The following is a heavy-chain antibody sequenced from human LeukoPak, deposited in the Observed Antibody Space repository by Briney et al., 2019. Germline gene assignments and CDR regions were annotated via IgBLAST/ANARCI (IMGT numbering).Heavy chain of an antibody. D-gene: IGHD6-19*01. J-gene: IGHJ4*02. CDR3: ARDPSSGWFDY. CDR1: GFTFSICE. V-gene: IGHV3-48*03. CDR2: ISSGGCTI. Sequence: GGTLRLPCAASGFTFSICEMHWVPRAPGKGWVGVSYISSGGCTILYTDFVEERFTISRDNAKNSLYLQMNSLRAEDTAVYYCARDPSSGWFDYWGQGTLVTVSS.